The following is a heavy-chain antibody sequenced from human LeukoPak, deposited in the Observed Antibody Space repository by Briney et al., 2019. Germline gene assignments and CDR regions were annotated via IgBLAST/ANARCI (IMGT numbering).Heavy chain of an antibody. Sequence: PSETLSLTCTVSGGSISSGSYYWGWIRQPPGKGLEWIGSIYYSGSTYYNPSLKSRVTISVDTSKNQFSLKLSSVTAADTAVYYCASCPTMVVTNHYSYYFDYWGQGTLVTVSS. J-gene: IGHJ4*02. CDR2: IYYSGST. V-gene: IGHV4-39*01. D-gene: IGHD4-23*01. CDR3: ASCPTMVVTNHYSYYFDY. CDR1: GGSISSGSYY.